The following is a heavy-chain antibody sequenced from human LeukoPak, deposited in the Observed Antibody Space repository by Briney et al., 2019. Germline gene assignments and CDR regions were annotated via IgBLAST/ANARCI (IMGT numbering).Heavy chain of an antibody. Sequence: TGGSLRLSCAASGFTFKNYGMSWVRQAPGKGLEWVSDISGTGANTYYADSVKGRSTISRDNAKNSLYLQMNSLRAEDTAVYYCAREGMSTDGMDVWGQGTTVTVSS. CDR1: GFTFKNYG. J-gene: IGHJ6*02. CDR3: AREGMSTDGMDV. V-gene: IGHV3-23*01. CDR2: ISGTGANT.